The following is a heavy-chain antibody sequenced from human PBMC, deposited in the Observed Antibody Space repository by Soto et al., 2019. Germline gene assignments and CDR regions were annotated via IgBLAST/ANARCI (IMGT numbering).Heavy chain of an antibody. Sequence: GGSMRLSCAASGFTFSSYAMRWVRQAPGKGLEWVSAISGSGGKTYYADYVKGRFTISRDNSKNTLYLQMNSLRAEDTAVYYCAKDWGYYYDSSGYFDYWGQGTLVTVSS. CDR3: AKDWGYYYDSSGYFDY. J-gene: IGHJ4*02. CDR1: GFTFSSYA. V-gene: IGHV3-23*01. D-gene: IGHD3-22*01. CDR2: ISGSGGKT.